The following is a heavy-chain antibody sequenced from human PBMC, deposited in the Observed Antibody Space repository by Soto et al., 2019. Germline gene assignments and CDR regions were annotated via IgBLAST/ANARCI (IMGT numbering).Heavy chain of an antibody. D-gene: IGHD3-22*01. CDR1: GFTFTLYT. CDR2: INGDGSTT. Sequence: GGSLRLSCAASGFTFTLYTMSWVRQAPGKGLVWVSRINGDGSTTTYADSVKGRFIISRDNAKNMLYLQMNSLTAEDTAVYYCARPRYDGSGTPFDHWGQGTLVTVSS. J-gene: IGHJ4*02. CDR3: ARPRYDGSGTPFDH. V-gene: IGHV3-74*01.